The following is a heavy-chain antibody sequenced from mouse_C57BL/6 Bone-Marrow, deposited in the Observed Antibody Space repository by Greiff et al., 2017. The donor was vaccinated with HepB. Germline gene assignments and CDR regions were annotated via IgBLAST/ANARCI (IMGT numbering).Heavy chain of an antibody. Sequence: EVKLVESGGGLVKPGGSLKLSCAASGFTFSSYGMSWVRQTPDKRLEWVATISSGGSYTYYPDSVKGRFTISRDNAKNTLYLQMSSLKSEDTAMYYCARQEDITTVVADYWGQGTTLTVSS. J-gene: IGHJ2*01. D-gene: IGHD1-1*01. CDR2: ISSGGSYT. CDR3: ARQEDITTVVADY. V-gene: IGHV5-6*03. CDR1: GFTFSSYG.